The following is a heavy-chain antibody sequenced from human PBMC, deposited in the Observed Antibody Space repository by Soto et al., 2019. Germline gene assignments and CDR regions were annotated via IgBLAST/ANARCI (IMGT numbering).Heavy chain of an antibody. CDR2: INQDESEK. CDR3: AIGHSSQELRHPSIYFDY. D-gene: IGHD6-13*01. V-gene: IGHV3-7*01. J-gene: IGHJ4*02. CDR1: GFTFSSFW. Sequence: PGGSLRLSCAASGFTFSSFWMTWVRQPPGKGLEWVANINQDESEKYYVDSVKGRFTISRDNAKNSLYLQMSSLRVEDTAVYYCAIGHSSQELRHPSIYFDYWGKGTQVTVSS.